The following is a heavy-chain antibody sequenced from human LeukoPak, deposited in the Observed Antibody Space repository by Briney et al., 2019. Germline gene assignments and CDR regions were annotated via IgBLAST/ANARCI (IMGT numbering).Heavy chain of an antibody. D-gene: IGHD3-9*01. CDR3: AHIRSLRYFDYKLTEWFDP. V-gene: IGHV2-5*01. Sequence: KESGPTLVKPTQTLTLTCTFSGFSLSTSGVGVGWIRQPPGKALEWLALIYWNDDKRYSPSLKSRLTITKDTSKNQVVLTMTNMDPVDTATYYCAHIRSLRYFDYKLTEWFDPWGQGILVTVSS. CDR1: GFSLSTSGVG. J-gene: IGHJ5*02. CDR2: IYWNDDK.